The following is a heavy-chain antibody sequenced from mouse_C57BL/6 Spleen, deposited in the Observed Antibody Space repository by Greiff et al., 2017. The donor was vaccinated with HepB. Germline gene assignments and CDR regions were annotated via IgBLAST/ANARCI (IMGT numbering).Heavy chain of an antibody. CDR2: IYPSDSET. Sequence: QVQLQQPGAELVRPGSSVKLSCKASGYTFTSYWMDWVKQRPGQGLEWIGNIYPSDSETHYNQKFKDKATLTVDKSSSTAYMQLSSLTSEDSAVYYCARITTVVARAMDYWVQGTSVTVSS. CDR3: ARITTVVARAMDY. D-gene: IGHD1-1*01. V-gene: IGHV1-61*01. J-gene: IGHJ4*01. CDR1: GYTFTSYW.